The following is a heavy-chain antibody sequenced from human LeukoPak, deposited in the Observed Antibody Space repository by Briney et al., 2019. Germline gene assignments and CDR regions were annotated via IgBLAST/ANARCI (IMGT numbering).Heavy chain of an antibody. Sequence: QPGGSLRLSCAASGLTFSTYAMAWVRQAPGKGLEWVATIDTGGDNTYYADSVKGRFTISRDNSKNTLYLQMNSLRADDTAVYYCASRALRFLEEGYGMDVWGQGTTVTVSS. CDR2: IDTGGDNT. J-gene: IGHJ6*02. CDR3: ASRALRFLEEGYGMDV. V-gene: IGHV3-23*05. CDR1: GLTFSTYA. D-gene: IGHD3-3*01.